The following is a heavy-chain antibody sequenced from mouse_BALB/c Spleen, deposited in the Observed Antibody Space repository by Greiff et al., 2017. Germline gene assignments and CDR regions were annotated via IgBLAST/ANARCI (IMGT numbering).Heavy chain of an antibody. CDR1: GFSLTDYG. CDR3: AKHDGATMTSFAY. Sequence: QVQLKESGPGLVAPSQSLSITCTVSGFSLTDYGVSWIRQPPGKGLEWLGVIWGGGSTHYNSALKSRLSISKDNSKSQVFLKMNSLQTDDTAMYYCAKHDGATMTSFAYWGQGTLVTVSA. D-gene: IGHD2-4*01. V-gene: IGHV2-6-5*01. CDR2: IWGGGST. J-gene: IGHJ3*01.